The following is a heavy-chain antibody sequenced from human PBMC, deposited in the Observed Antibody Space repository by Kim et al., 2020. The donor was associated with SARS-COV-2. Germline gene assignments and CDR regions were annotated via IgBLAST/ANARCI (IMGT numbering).Heavy chain of an antibody. CDR3: ARGHGWMMVSCMDG. CDR1: GFTFSGNA. D-gene: IGHD3-22*01. Sequence: GGSLRLSCSASGFTFSGNAMHWVRQPPGKGLEYVSVISSDGGITYYTNSVKGRFAISRDNSKNTLHLQMDSLRAEDMAVYYCARGHGWMMVSCMDGSGEG. V-gene: IGHV3-64*01. CDR2: ISSDGGIT. J-gene: IGHJ6*03.